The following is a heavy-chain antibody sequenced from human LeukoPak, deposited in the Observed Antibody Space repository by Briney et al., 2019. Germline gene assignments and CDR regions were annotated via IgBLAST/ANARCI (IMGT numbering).Heavy chain of an antibody. J-gene: IGHJ5*02. CDR3: ARDAYSGSS. CDR1: GGSISSGGYY. Sequence: SETLSLTCAVSGGSISSGGYYWSWIRQPRGKGLEWIGYIYHSGSTYYNPSLKSRVTISVDRSKNQFSLKLSSVTAADTAVYYCARDAYSGSSWGQGTLVTVSS. D-gene: IGHD1-26*01. CDR2: IYHSGST. V-gene: IGHV4-30-2*01.